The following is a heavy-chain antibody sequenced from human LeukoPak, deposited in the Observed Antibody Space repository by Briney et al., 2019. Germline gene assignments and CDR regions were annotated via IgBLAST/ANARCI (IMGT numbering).Heavy chain of an antibody. CDR2: IYYDGST. V-gene: IGHV4-59*08. J-gene: IGHJ1*01. CDR1: GGSISRYY. Sequence: PSETLSLTCTVSGGSISRYYWSWTRQPPGKGLEWIGYIYYDGSTDYNPSLKSRVTISVDTSKNQFSLRLSSVTAADTAVYYCARVEYGDYLPEYFQHWGQGTLVTVSS. CDR3: ARVEYGDYLPEYFQH. D-gene: IGHD4-17*01.